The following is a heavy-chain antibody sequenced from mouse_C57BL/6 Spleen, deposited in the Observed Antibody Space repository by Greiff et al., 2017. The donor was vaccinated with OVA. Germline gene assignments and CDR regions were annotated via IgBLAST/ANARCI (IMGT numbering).Heavy chain of an antibody. CDR3: AQRGNYYGSREGYFDV. Sequence: VQLQQSGPGLVQPSQSLSITCTVSGFSLTSYGVHWVRQSPGKGLEWLGVIWRGGSTDYNAAFMYRLSISKDNSKIQVFFKMNSLQADDTAIYYCAQRGNYYGSREGYFDVWGTGTTVTVSS. J-gene: IGHJ1*03. CDR2: IWRGGST. D-gene: IGHD1-1*01. V-gene: IGHV2-5*01. CDR1: GFSLTSYG.